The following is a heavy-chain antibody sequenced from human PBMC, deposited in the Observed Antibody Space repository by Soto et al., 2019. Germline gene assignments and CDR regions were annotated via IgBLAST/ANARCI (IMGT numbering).Heavy chain of an antibody. Sequence: QVQLVESGGGVVQPGRSLRLSCAASGFTFSNYGMHWVRQAPNKGLEWVAGIWHDGSNKYHATSVEGRFTISRANTNNTLYLKMQSLRVEDKAVYYCAREAGYQLLGRQLPDYWGQGTLVTVSS. CDR1: GFTFSNYG. V-gene: IGHV3-33*01. CDR2: IWHDGSNK. D-gene: IGHD2-2*01. CDR3: AREAGYQLLGRQLPDY. J-gene: IGHJ4*02.